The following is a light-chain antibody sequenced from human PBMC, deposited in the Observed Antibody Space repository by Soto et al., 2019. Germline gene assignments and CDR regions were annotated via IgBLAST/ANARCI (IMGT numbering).Light chain of an antibody. CDR2: GAS. CDR1: QSVSSN. J-gene: IGKJ1*01. V-gene: IGKV3-15*01. CDR3: QQYNNAWT. Sequence: EIVMTQSPATLSVSPGERATLSCRASQSVSSNLAWYQQKPGQAPRLLIYGASTRATGIPARFSGSGSGTEFTLTISSLQSEDFAVYYCQQYNNAWTFGQGTKV.